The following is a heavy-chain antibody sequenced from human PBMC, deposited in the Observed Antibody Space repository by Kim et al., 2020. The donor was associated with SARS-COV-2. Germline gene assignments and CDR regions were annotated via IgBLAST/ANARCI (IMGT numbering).Heavy chain of an antibody. J-gene: IGHJ6*02. CDR3: AREAVYGDGDV. Sequence: GGSLRLSCAASGFTVSSNYMSWVRQAPGKGLEWVSVIYSGGSTYYADSVKGRFTISRDNSKNTLYLQMNSLRAEDTAVYYCAREAVYGDGDVWGQGTTVTVSS. CDR2: IYSGGST. D-gene: IGHD4-17*01. V-gene: IGHV3-53*01. CDR1: GFTVSSNY.